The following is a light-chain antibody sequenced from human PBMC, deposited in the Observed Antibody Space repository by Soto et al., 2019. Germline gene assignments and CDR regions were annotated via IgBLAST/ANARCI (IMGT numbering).Light chain of an antibody. Sequence: DIQMTQSPSSLPASVGDRVTITCRASQTIRNYLNWYQQKPGKAPNLLIYAASSLQSGVPSRFSGGGSGTDFTLTISSLQPEDFGSYYCLQTYSAPRTFGQGTKVEIK. CDR2: AAS. V-gene: IGKV1-39*01. CDR1: QTIRNY. J-gene: IGKJ1*01. CDR3: LQTYSAPRT.